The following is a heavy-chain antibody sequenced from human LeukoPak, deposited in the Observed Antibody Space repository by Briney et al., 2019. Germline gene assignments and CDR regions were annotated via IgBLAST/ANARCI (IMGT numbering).Heavy chain of an antibody. Sequence: AGGSLRLSCAASGFTFDDYGMSWVRQAPGKGLEWVSGINWNGGSTGYADSVKGRFTISRDNAKNPLYLQMNSLRAEDTALYYCARSGTGYYYYYMDVWGKGTTVTVSS. CDR1: GFTFDDYG. CDR3: ARSGTGYYYYYMDV. J-gene: IGHJ6*03. V-gene: IGHV3-20*04. D-gene: IGHD1-1*01. CDR2: INWNGGST.